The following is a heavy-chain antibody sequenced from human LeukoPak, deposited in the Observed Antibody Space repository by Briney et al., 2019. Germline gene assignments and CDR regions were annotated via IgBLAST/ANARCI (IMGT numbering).Heavy chain of an antibody. CDR2: IYSSWST. CDR3: ARGFTSAINWFDP. CDR1: CVSISSSY. D-gene: IGHD2-2*01. V-gene: IGHV4-4*07. J-gene: IGHJ5*02. Sequence: SETLSLTCTVSCVSISSSYCSWIRQPAGGGLEWIQRIYSSWSTNYSPSLNSRVTMSVDTSKNQFALKLSSVTAADAAVYYCARGFTSAINWFDPWGQGALVTVSS.